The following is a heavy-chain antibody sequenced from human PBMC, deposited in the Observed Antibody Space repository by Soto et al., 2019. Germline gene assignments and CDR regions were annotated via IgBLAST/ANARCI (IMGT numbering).Heavy chain of an antibody. Sequence: QLQLQESGPGLVKPSETLSLTCTVSGGSISSSSYYWGWIRQPPGKGLEWIGSIHYSGSTYYNPSLKSRVTISVDTSKNQFSLKLSSVTAADTAVYYCARIVVVVAATLNWGQGTLVTVSS. CDR2: IHYSGST. CDR3: ARIVVVVAATLN. D-gene: IGHD2-15*01. J-gene: IGHJ4*02. CDR1: GGSISSSSYY. V-gene: IGHV4-39*01.